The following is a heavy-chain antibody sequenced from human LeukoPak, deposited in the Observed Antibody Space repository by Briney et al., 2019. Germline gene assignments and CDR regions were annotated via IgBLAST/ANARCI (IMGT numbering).Heavy chain of an antibody. CDR1: GGSISSSNSY. CDR2: IYYSGSTSYYSGST. V-gene: IGHV4-39*01. D-gene: IGHD2-2*01. J-gene: IGHJ4*02. CDR3: ARRYCTSTSCYGYLDY. Sequence: SETLSLTCTVSGGSISSSNSYWGWIRQPPGKGLEWIGSIYYSGSTSYYSGSTYYNPSLKSRVTISVDTSKNQFSLKLTSVTAADTAVYYCARRYCTSTSCYGYLDYWGQGTLVTVSS.